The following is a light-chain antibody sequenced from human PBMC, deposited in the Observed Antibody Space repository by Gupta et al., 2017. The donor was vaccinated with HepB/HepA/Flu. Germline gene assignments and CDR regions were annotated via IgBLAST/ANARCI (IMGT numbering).Light chain of an antibody. V-gene: IGKV1-12*02. Sequence: DIQMTQSPSSVSASVGDRVTITCRASQGISSWLAWCQQKPGKAPKLLIYAASSLQSGVPSRFSGSGAGTDFTLTISSLQPEDFATYYYRQANSFPSYTFGQGTKLEIK. CDR2: AAS. CDR3: RQANSFPSYT. J-gene: IGKJ2*01. CDR1: QGISSW.